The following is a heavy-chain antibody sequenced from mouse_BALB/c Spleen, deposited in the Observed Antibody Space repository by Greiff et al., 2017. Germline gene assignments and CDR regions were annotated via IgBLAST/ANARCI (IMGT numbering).Heavy chain of an antibody. Sequence: QVQLQQSGAELAKPGASVKMSCKASGYTFTSYWMHWVKQRPGQGLEWIGYINPSTGYTEYNQKFKDKATLTADKSSSTAYMQLSSLTSEDSAVYYCARGKVALRLPDYWGQGTTLTVSS. CDR2: INPSTGYT. J-gene: IGHJ2*01. V-gene: IGHV1-7*01. D-gene: IGHD1-2*01. CDR3: ARGKVALRLPDY. CDR1: GYTFTSYW.